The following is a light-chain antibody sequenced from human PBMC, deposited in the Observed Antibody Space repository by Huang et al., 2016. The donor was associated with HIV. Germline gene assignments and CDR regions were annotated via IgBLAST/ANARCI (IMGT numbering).Light chain of an antibody. Sequence: EIVFTQSPGILSLSPGERATLSCRASHSVSSNYFAWYQQKPGQTPRLRIYGVSTRAAGIPDRFSGSGSETDFTLTITRLEPEDFAVYYCQHYGTSPVTFGPGTKVDIK. V-gene: IGKV3-20*01. CDR1: HSVSSNY. CDR2: GVS. CDR3: QHYGTSPVT. J-gene: IGKJ3*01.